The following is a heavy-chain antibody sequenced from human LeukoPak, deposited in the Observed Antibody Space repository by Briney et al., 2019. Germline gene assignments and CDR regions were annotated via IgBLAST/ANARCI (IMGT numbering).Heavy chain of an antibody. CDR2: INQDGSKE. J-gene: IGHJ4*02. D-gene: IGHD5-12*01. Sequence: PGGSVRLSCTASGFIFSNYWMTWVRQAPGKGLEWGAQINQDGSKEYYIDSVKARFSISRDNARNSLSLQMNSLRAEDTAVYYCVRDGGVSGYDLLDYWGQGTLVTVSS. CDR1: GFIFSNYW. V-gene: IGHV3-7*01. CDR3: VRDGGVSGYDLLDY.